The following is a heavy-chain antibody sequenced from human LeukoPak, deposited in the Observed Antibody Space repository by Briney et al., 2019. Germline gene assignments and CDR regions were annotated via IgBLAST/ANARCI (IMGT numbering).Heavy chain of an antibody. CDR1: GGSISTFH. D-gene: IGHD6-19*01. CDR3: AREWVGYSSGWSGNYFDY. CDR2: IYYSGSA. J-gene: IGHJ4*02. V-gene: IGHV4-59*01. Sequence: SETLSLTCAVSGGSISTFHWNWFRQPPGKELEWVGYIYYSGSANYNPSLKSRATISLDTSKNQFSLKLSSVTAADTAVYYCAREWVGYSSGWSGNYFDYWGQGTLVTVSS.